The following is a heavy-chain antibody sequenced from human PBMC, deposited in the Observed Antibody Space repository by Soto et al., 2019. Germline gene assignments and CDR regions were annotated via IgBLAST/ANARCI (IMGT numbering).Heavy chain of an antibody. J-gene: IGHJ6*02. D-gene: IGHD2-2*01. V-gene: IGHV3-33*01. Sequence: QVQLVESGGGVVQPGRSLRLSCAASGFSFSTSGMHWVRQAPGKGLEWVALIWYDGSLKYYADSVKDRFTISRDNSTSTLYLEMNSLRDDDTAVFYCVRSIGNCSSSSCQFYYYGLDVWGQGTTVTVSS. CDR2: IWYDGSLK. CDR1: GFSFSTSG. CDR3: VRSIGNCSSSSCQFYYYGLDV.